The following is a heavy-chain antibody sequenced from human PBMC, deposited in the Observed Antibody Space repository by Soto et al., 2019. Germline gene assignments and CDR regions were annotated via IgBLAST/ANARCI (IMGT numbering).Heavy chain of an antibody. CDR3: ACPGYSSSWYRGYYYGMDV. CDR2: ISAYNGNT. CDR1: GYTFTSYG. D-gene: IGHD6-13*01. J-gene: IGHJ6*02. Sequence: GASVKVSCKASGYTFTSYGISWVRQAPGQGLEWMGWISAYNGNTNYAQKLQGRVTMTTDTSTSTAYMELRSLRSDDTAVYYCACPGYSSSWYRGYYYGMDVWGQGTTVTVSS. V-gene: IGHV1-18*01.